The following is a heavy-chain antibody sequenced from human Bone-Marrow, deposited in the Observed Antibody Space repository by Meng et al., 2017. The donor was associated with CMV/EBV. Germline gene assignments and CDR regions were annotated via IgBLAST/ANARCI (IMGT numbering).Heavy chain of an antibody. CDR3: ARERFGGDCYSCHGMDV. V-gene: IGHV1-46*01. CDR1: GYTFTSYY. Sequence: ASVKVSCKASGYTFTSYYMHWVRQAPGQGLEWMGIINPSGGSTSYAQKFQGRATMTRDTSTSTVYMELSSLRSEDTAVYYCARERFGGDCYSCHGMDVWGQGTTVTVSS. CDR2: INPSGGST. D-gene: IGHD2-21*01. J-gene: IGHJ6*02.